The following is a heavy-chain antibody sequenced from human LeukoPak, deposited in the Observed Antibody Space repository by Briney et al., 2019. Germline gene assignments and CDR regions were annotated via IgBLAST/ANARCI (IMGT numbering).Heavy chain of an antibody. J-gene: IGHJ4*02. CDR3: ASGGGYDSSFGY. CDR2: IYTSGST. D-gene: IGHD5-12*01. V-gene: IGHV4-61*02. Sequence: SQTLSLTCTVSGVSISSGSYYWSWIRQPAGKGLEWIGRIYTSGSTNYNPSLKSRVTISVDTSKNQFSLKLSSVTAADTAVYYCASGGGYDSSFGYWGQGTLVTVSS. CDR1: GVSISSGSYY.